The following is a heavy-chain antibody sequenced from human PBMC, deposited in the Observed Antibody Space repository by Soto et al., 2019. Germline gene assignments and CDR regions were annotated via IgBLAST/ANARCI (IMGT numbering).Heavy chain of an antibody. J-gene: IGHJ4*02. D-gene: IGHD3-10*01. CDR1: GFTFSSYW. CDR2: INSDGSST. V-gene: IGHV3-74*01. CDR3: ERRDGSGSYAY. Sequence: PGGSLRLSCAASGFTFSSYWMHWVRQAPGKGLVWVSRINSDGSSTSYADSVKGRFTISRDNAKNTLYLQMNSLRAEDTAVYYCERRDGSGSYAYGGQGTLVTVSS.